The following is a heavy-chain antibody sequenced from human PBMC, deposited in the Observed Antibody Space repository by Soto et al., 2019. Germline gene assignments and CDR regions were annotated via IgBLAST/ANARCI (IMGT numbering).Heavy chain of an antibody. V-gene: IGHV3-21*01. CDR2: ISSNSAYI. Sequence: GGSLRLSCAASGFTFRSFTMNWVRQAPGKGLEWVSTISSNSAYIYYTDALRGRFTISRDNAKNSLHLQMNSLRAEDTAVYYCTRDVSRDSSARGWFDPWGPGTLVTVSS. D-gene: IGHD6-13*01. J-gene: IGHJ5*02. CDR1: GFTFRSFT. CDR3: TRDVSRDSSARGWFDP.